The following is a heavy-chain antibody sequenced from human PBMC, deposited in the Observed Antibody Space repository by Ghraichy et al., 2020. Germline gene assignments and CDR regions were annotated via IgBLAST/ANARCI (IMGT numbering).Heavy chain of an antibody. CDR1: GFTFSNYW. V-gene: IGHV3-74*01. J-gene: IGHJ4*02. Sequence: GGSLRLSCAASGFTFSNYWMHWVRQAPGKGLVWVSRIKSDGSATTYADSVKGRFTISRDNAKNTLYLQMNSLRAEDTAVYYCAREYCSGGRCFFGTGGSHLYSWGQGTLVPVSS. CDR2: IKSDGSAT. CDR3: AREYCSGGRCFFGTGGSHLYS. D-gene: IGHD2-15*01.